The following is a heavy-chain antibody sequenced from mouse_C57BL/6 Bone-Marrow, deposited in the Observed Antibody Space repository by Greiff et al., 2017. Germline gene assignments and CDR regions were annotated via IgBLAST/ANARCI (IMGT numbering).Heavy chain of an antibody. Sequence: EVHLVESGGGLVKPGGSLKLYCAASGFTFSSYTMSWVRQTPEKRLQWVAAISGGGGNTYYPDSVKGRFTISRDNDKNILYLQMSSLRSEDTALYYCSRQVTTVLATKYFDVWGTGTTVTVSS. CDR1: GFTFSSYT. D-gene: IGHD1-1*01. V-gene: IGHV5-9*01. CDR2: ISGGGGNT. CDR3: SRQVTTVLATKYFDV. J-gene: IGHJ1*03.